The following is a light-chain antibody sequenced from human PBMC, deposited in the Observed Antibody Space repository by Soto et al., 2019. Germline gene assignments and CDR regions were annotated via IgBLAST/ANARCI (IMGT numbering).Light chain of an antibody. V-gene: IGKV3-20*01. J-gene: IGKJ3*01. CDR2: GAS. CDR1: QSVSSIY. Sequence: EIVLTQSPGTLSLSPGERATLSCRASQSVSSIYLAWYQQKPGQAPRVLIYGASSRATGIPDRFSVSGSGTDFTLTISRLEPEDFAVYYCQQYGSSLFTFGPGTKVDIK. CDR3: QQYGSSLFT.